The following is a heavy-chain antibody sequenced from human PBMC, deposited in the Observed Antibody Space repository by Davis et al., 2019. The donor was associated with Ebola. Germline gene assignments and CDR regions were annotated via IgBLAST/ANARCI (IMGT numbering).Heavy chain of an antibody. V-gene: IGHV3-53*01. CDR1: GFIFTDYY. Sequence: GESLKISCAASGFIFTDYYMSWVRQAPGKGLEWVSIMYSGGSTYYTDSVKGRFTISRDTYKNTLFLQMNSLRAEDTAVYYCARGAYSGRDPKGGFDYWGQGTLVTVSA. J-gene: IGHJ4*02. CDR2: MYSGGST. CDR3: ARGAYSGRDPKGGFDY. D-gene: IGHD5-12*01.